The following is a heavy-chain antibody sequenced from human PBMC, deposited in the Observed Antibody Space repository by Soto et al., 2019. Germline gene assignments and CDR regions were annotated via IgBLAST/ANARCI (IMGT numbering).Heavy chain of an antibody. J-gene: IGHJ6*02. CDR1: GGTFSSYA. Sequence: GASVKVSCKASGGTFSSYASSGVRQAPGQGLEWMGGIIPIFGTANYAQKFQGRVTITADESKSTAYMELSSLRSEDTAVYYCARGFLESSSSGYYHGMDVWGQGTTVTVSS. D-gene: IGHD6-6*01. V-gene: IGHV1-69*13. CDR3: ARGFLESSSSGYYHGMDV. CDR2: IIPIFGTA.